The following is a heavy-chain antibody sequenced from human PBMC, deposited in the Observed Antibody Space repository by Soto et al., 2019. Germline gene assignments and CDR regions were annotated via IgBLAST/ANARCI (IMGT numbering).Heavy chain of an antibody. V-gene: IGHV3-74*01. CDR2: INSDGTI. CDR1: GFTFRIYW. J-gene: IGHJ4*02. CDR3: ARPPYGSGSYYRGGMGY. D-gene: IGHD3-10*01. Sequence: EVQLVESGGGLVQPGGSLRLSCVASGFTFRIYWMHWVRQVPGKGLVWVSRINSDGTIDYADSVKGRFTISRDNAKNTLYLQMNSLRAEDTAVYYCARPPYGSGSYYRGGMGYWGQGTLVTVSS.